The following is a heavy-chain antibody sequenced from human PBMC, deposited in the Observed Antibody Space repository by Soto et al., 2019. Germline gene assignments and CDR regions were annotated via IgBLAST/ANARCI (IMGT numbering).Heavy chain of an antibody. CDR1: GDRVSSNSAA. Sequence: SQTLSLTCAISGDRVSSNSAAWNWIRPSPSRGLEWLGRTYYRSKWFNDYAVSVKSRITINPDTSQNLFSLQLNSVTPEDTAVYYCARELRRGSVWYWTDYWGQGTLVTVSS. D-gene: IGHD6-19*01. J-gene: IGHJ4*02. CDR2: TYYRSKWFN. V-gene: IGHV6-1*01. CDR3: ARELRRGSVWYWTDY.